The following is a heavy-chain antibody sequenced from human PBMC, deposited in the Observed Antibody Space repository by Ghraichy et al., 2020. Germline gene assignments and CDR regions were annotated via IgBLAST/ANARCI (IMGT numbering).Heavy chain of an antibody. CDR1: GFTFKPFA. CDR3: ARDPPGSGWSFDF. Sequence: GGSLRLSCAASGFTFKPFAMHWVRQAPGKGLEWISMIWSDENTKFYADSVKGRFTISRDNSKKTVYLQMNNLRSEDSALYYCARDPPGSGWSFDFWGHGTLVAVSS. D-gene: IGHD6-19*01. V-gene: IGHV3-33*01. J-gene: IGHJ4*01. CDR2: IWSDENTK.